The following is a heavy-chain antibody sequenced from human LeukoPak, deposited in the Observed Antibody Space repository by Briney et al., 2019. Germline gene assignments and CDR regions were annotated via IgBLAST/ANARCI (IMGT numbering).Heavy chain of an antibody. D-gene: IGHD2-8*02. CDR2: ISWNSSSI. J-gene: IGHJ4*02. V-gene: IGHV3-9*03. CDR1: GFTFDDYA. CDR3: AKDGGTGGVKYYFDY. Sequence: GRSLRLSCAASGFTFDDYAMHWVRQAPGKGLEWVSGISWNSSSIGYADSVKGRFTISRDNAKNSLYLQMNSLRAEDMALYYCAKDGGTGGVKYYFDYWGQGTLVTVSS.